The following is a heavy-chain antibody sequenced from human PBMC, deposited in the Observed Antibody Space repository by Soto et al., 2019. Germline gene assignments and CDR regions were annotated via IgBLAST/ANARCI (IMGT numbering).Heavy chain of an antibody. CDR3: ARDLYDSSGYCPFDY. V-gene: IGHV3-48*03. CDR1: GFTFSSYE. CDR2: ISGSGGTK. D-gene: IGHD3-22*01. J-gene: IGHJ4*02. Sequence: GESLKISCAASGFTFSSYEMNWVRQAPGKGLEWVSEISGSGGTKYYADSVKGRFTISRDNAKKSLYLQMNSLRAEDTGVYYCARDLYDSSGYCPFDYWGQGTLVTVSS.